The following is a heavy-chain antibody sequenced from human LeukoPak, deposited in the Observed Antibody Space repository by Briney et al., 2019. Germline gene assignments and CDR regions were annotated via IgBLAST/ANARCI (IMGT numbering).Heavy chain of an antibody. CDR2: ISTSSTYT. Sequence: GGSLRLSCAASGFTFSSYSMNWVRQAPGKGLEWVSSISTSSTYTYYADSVKGRFTISRDNTRNSLYLQMNSLRAEDTAVYYCARAQVMPGWFDPWGQGTLVTASS. V-gene: IGHV3-21*01. J-gene: IGHJ5*02. CDR3: ARAQVMPGWFDP. CDR1: GFTFSSYS. D-gene: IGHD2-2*01.